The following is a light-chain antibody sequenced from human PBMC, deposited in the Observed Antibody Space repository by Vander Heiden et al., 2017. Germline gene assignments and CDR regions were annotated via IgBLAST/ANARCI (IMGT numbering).Light chain of an antibody. J-gene: IGLJ2*01. CDR3: CSYAGSSTFEV. Sequence: SALTQPASVSGSPGQSITISCTGTSRDVGSYNLVSWYQQHPGKAPKLLIYEVSKRPSGVSNRFSGSKSGNTASLTISGLQAEDEADYYCCSYAGSSTFEVFGGGTKLTVL. CDR1: SRDVGSYNL. CDR2: EVS. V-gene: IGLV2-23*02.